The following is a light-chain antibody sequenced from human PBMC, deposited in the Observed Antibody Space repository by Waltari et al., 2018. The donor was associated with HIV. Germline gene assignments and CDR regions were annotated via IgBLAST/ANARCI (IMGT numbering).Light chain of an antibody. CDR3: YSTESNGNHRV. J-gene: IGLJ3*02. CDR1: TLPKKY. V-gene: IGLV3-10*01. Sequence: SYELTQPPSVSVSPGQTARITCSGDTLPKKYAHWYQRKSGQAPVLVIYEEIKRPSGIPERFSGSSSGTMAILTISGAQVEDEADYYCYSTESNGNHRVFGGGTKLTVL. CDR2: EEI.